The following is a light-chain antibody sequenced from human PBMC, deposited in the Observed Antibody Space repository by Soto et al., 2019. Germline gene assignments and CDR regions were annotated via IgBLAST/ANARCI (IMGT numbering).Light chain of an antibody. J-gene: IGKJ1*01. CDR1: QSISSW. CDR2: KAS. Sequence: DIQMTQSPSTLSAPVGERVTITCRASQSISSWLAWYQQKPGKAPKLLIYKASSLESGVPSRFSGSGSGTEFTLTISSLQPDDFATYYCQQDRTFGQGTKVEIK. CDR3: QQDRT. V-gene: IGKV1-5*03.